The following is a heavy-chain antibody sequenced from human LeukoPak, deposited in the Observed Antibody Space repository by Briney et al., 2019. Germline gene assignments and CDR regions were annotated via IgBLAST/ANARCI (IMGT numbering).Heavy chain of an antibody. Sequence: ASVKVSRKASGYTFPGYYMHWVRQAPGQGLEWMGWINPNSGGTNYAQKFQGRVTMTRDTSISTAYMELSRLRSDDTAVYYCAREVWFGEYQTSFDPWGQGTLVTVSS. J-gene: IGHJ5*02. CDR1: GYTFPGYY. CDR3: AREVWFGEYQTSFDP. CDR2: INPNSGGT. V-gene: IGHV1-2*02. D-gene: IGHD3-10*01.